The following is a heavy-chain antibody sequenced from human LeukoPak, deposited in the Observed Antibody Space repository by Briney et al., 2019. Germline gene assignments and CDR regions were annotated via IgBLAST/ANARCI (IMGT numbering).Heavy chain of an antibody. D-gene: IGHD2-2*01. V-gene: IGHV1-2*06. CDR3: AREVGYSSSYYGCFDP. Sequence: ASVKVSCKASGYTFTGYYMHWVRQAPGQGLEWMGRVNPNNGVPNYAQKFQGRVTMTRDTAISTFYMELSSLRSDDTAVYFCAREVGYSSSYYGCFDPWGQGTLVIVSS. J-gene: IGHJ5*01. CDR2: VNPNNGVP. CDR1: GYTFTGYY.